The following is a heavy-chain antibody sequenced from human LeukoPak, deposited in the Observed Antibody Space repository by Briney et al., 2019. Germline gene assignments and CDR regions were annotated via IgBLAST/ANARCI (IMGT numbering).Heavy chain of an antibody. D-gene: IGHD7-27*01. CDR3: ARDPLGPGESSELYFDY. Sequence: SETLSLTCTVSGGSISSYYWSWIRQPPGKGLEWIGYIYYSGSTNYNPSLKSRVTISVDTSKNQFSLKLSSVTAADTAVYYCARDPLGPGESSELYFDYWGQGTLVTASS. V-gene: IGHV4-59*01. J-gene: IGHJ4*02. CDR2: IYYSGST. CDR1: GGSISSYY.